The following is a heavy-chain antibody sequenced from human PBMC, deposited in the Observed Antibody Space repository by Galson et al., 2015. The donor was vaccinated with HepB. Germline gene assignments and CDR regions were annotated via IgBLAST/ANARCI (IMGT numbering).Heavy chain of an antibody. V-gene: IGHV1-46*03. CDR1: GYTFTSYY. CDR3: ARVLCSGGSCYSDWFDP. CDR2: INPNDATT. Sequence: SVKVSCKASGYTFTSYYMQCVRQAPGQGLEWMGIINPNDATTSYAQRFRGRVTLTRDTSTSTVYIELSNLRSEDTAVYYCARVLCSGGSCYSDWFDPWGQGTLVTVSS. J-gene: IGHJ5*02. D-gene: IGHD2-15*01.